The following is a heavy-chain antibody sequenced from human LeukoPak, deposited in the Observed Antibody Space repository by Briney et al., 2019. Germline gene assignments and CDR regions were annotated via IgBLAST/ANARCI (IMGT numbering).Heavy chain of an antibody. CDR3: ARAAAGTNTYYYFDY. CDR2: IHYRGST. J-gene: IGHJ4*02. D-gene: IGHD5-12*01. CDR1: GGSISSYY. Sequence: SETLSLTCTVSGGSISSYYWSWIRQPPGKGLEWIGYIHYRGSTYYNPSLKSRVIISGDMSKNQFSLSLNSLTAADSAVYYCARAAAGTNTYYYFDYWGQGTLVTVSS. V-gene: IGHV4-30-4*08.